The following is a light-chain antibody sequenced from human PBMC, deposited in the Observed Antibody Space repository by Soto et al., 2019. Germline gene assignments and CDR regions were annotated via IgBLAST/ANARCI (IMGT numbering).Light chain of an antibody. V-gene: IGKV3-20*01. J-gene: IGKJ5*01. Sequence: EIVLTQSPGTLFLSPGERATLSCRASQSVSSSYLAWYQQKPGQAPRLLIYGASSRATGIPDRFSGSGSGTDFTLTISRLEPEDFAVYYCQPYGTSPRITFGQGTRLEIK. CDR3: QPYGTSPRIT. CDR2: GAS. CDR1: QSVSSSY.